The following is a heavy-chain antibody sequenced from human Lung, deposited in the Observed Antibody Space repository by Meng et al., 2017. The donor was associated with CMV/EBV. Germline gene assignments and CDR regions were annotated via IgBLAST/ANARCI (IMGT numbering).Heavy chain of an antibody. CDR2: IYWNDDK. CDR1: GFSLSTSGVG. D-gene: IGHD6-19*01. Sequence: GXXLVXPTQTLTLTCTFSGFSLSTSGVGVGWIRQPPGKALEWLALIYWNDDKRYSPSLKSRLTIAKDTSKNQVVLTMTNMDPVDTATYYCAHRPVSGAGKEEYYFDYWGQGTLVTVSS. V-gene: IGHV2-5*01. CDR3: AHRPVSGAGKEEYYFDY. J-gene: IGHJ4*02.